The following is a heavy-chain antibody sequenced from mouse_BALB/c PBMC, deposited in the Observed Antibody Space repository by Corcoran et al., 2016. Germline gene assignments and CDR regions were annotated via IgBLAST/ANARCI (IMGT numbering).Heavy chain of an antibody. D-gene: IGHD1-1*01. CDR2: IGYDGSD. J-gene: IGHJ3*01. CDR3: AREGYYGSSYCFAY. Sequence: EVQLQESGPGLVKPSQSLSLTCSVTGYSFTSGFFWNWIRQFPGNKLEWMGYIGYDGSDNYNPSLKNRNSITRDTSKNQFFLKLSSVTTEDTATYYCAREGYYGSSYCFAYWGQGTLVTVYA. CDR1: GYSFTSGFF. V-gene: IGHV3-6*02.